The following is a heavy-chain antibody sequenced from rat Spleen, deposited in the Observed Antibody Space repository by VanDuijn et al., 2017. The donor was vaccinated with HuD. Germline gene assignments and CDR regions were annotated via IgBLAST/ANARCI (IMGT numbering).Heavy chain of an antibody. J-gene: IGHJ2*01. CDR1: GFTFSDYN. CDR3: TRGTYFRH. CDR2: ISYDGRSS. Sequence: EVQLVESGGGLVQPGRSLKLSCAGSGFTFSDYNMAWVRQAPKKGLEWVATISYDGRSSYYRDSVRGRFTISRDIAKSTLYLQMDSLGSEDTATYYCTRGTYFRHWGQGVMVTVSS. V-gene: IGHV5-7*01. D-gene: IGHD4-6*01.